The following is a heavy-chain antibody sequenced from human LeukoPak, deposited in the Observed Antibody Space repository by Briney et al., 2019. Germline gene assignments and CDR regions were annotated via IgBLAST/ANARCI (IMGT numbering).Heavy chain of an antibody. CDR3: AFSNAFKV. V-gene: IGHV3-7*01. Sequence: PGGSLRLSCAASGISFSGNWMGWVRQAPGEGLEWVASIKYDGGAKYNADSVKGRFTISRDNAKNSLYLEMNSLTAEDTAVYYCAFSNAFKVWGQGTLVTVSS. J-gene: IGHJ4*02. CDR1: GISFSGNW. D-gene: IGHD2-8*01. CDR2: IKYDGGAK.